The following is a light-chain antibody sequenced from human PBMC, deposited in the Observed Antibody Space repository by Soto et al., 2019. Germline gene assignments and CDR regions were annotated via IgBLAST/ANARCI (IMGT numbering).Light chain of an antibody. J-gene: IGKJ4*01. Sequence: DIPLTQSPSFLSASVGDRVTITCRASQGIRSFLAWYQQKLGEAPKLLIYAASTLQSGVSLRFSGSGSGTEFTLTISSLQPEDVATYYCQHLNSYPRAHAFGGGTKVEI. CDR1: QGIRSF. CDR3: QHLNSYPRAHA. V-gene: IGKV1-9*01. CDR2: AAS.